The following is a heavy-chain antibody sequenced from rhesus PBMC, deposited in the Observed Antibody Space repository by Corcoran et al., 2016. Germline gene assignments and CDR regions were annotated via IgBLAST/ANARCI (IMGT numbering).Heavy chain of an antibody. D-gene: IGHD2-21*01. CDR2: EANEGSKK. Sequence: EVQLVESGGGLVQPGESLRLSCVASGFTCSSYGMHWVRQAPGKGLEWVEVEANEGSKKDNGDAEKDRFNITRDNAKNMLYLQVNNLKLEDAAVYYCARVVVVATLWYGLDSGGQGVVFTVSS. CDR3: ARVVVVATLWYGLDS. CDR1: GFTCSSYG. V-gene: IGHV3-54*02. J-gene: IGHJ6*01.